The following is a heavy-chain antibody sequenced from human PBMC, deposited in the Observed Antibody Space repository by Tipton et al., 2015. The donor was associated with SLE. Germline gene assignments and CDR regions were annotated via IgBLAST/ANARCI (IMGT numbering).Heavy chain of an antibody. Sequence: TLSLTCTVSGGSISSGSYYWGWIRQPAGKGLEWIGRIYTSGSTNYNPSPKSRVTISADTSKNQFSLKLSSGTAAATAVYFCARDVGYCTNGVCPPFASWAQGPLVTVSS. J-gene: IGHJ4*02. V-gene: IGHV4-61*02. CDR2: IYTSGST. D-gene: IGHD2-8*01. CDR3: ARDVGYCTNGVCPPFAS. CDR1: GGSISSGSYY.